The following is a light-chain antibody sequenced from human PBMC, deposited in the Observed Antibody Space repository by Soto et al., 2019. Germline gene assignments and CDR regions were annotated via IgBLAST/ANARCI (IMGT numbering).Light chain of an antibody. V-gene: IGKV1-5*01. Sequence: DIQMTQSPSTLSASVGDRVTITCRASQAISGWVAWYQQKPGKAPKLLISDDSTLETGVPSRFSGGTSGTDFTLTISSLQPDDSATYYCQQLDSYPITFGQGTRLEIK. J-gene: IGKJ5*01. CDR1: QAISGW. CDR2: DDS. CDR3: QQLDSYPIT.